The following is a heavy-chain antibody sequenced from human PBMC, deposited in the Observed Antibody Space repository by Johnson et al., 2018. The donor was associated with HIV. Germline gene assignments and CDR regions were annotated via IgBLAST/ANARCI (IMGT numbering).Heavy chain of an antibody. CDR1: GFTFSSYW. V-gene: IGHV3-74*01. Sequence: EVQLVESGGGLVQPGGSLRLSCAASGFTFSSYWMHWVRQAPGKGLVWVSRINSDGSSTSYADSVKGRFTISRDNAKNSLYLQMNSLRAEDTAVYYCARDWGGYDAFDIWGQGTMVTVSS. CDR3: ARDWGGYDAFDI. J-gene: IGHJ3*02. CDR2: INSDGSST. D-gene: IGHD1-26*01.